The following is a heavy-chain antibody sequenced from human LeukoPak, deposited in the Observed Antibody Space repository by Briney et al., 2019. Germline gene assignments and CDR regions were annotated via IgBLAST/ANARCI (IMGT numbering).Heavy chain of an antibody. CDR3: SAGSGSMGYYYGMDV. D-gene: IGHD3-22*01. V-gene: IGHV4-39*01. J-gene: IGHJ6*02. Sequence: PSETLSLTCTVSGGSISSSSYYWGWIRQPPGKGLEWIGSIYYSGSTYYNPSLKSRVTISVDTSKNQFSLKLSSVTAADTAVYYCSAGSGSMGYYYGMDVWGQGTTVTVSS. CDR2: IYYSGST. CDR1: GGSISSSSYY.